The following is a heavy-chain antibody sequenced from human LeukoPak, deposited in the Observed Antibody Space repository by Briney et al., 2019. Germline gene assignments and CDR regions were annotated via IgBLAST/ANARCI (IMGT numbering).Heavy chain of an antibody. CDR3: ARDPATPDYYYYYMDV. CDR1: GYTFTSYG. V-gene: IGHV1-18*01. CDR2: ISAYIGNT. D-gene: IGHD5-24*01. J-gene: IGHJ6*03. Sequence: ASVKVSCKASGYTFTSYGISWVRQAPGQGLEWMGWISAYIGNTHYAQKLQGRVTMTTDTSTSTAYMELRSLRSDDTAVYYCARDPATPDYYYYYMDVWGKGTTVTVSS.